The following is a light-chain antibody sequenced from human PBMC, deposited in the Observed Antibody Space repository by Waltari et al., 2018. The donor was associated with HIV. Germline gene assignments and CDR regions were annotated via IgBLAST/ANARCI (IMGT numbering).Light chain of an antibody. CDR2: GNS. CDR3: QSYDSSLSGLHVV. J-gene: IGLJ2*01. V-gene: IGLV1-40*01. Sequence: QSVLTQPPSVSGAPGQRVTISCTGSSSNIGAGYNVHWYQQLPGTAPNLLIYGNSKRPSGVPDRFSGSKSGTSASLAITGLQAEDEADYYCQSYDSSLSGLHVVFGGGTKLTVL. CDR1: SSNIGAGYN.